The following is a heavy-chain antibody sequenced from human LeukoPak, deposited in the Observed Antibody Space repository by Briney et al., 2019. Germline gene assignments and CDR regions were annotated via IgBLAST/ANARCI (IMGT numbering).Heavy chain of an antibody. CDR1: GGTFSSYA. V-gene: IGHV1-69*05. Sequence: GASVKVSCKASGGTFSSYAISWVRQAPGQGLEWMGGIIPIFGTANYAQKFQGRVTITTDESTSTAYMELSSLRSEDTAVYYCARVTMVLGVILHDAFDIWGQGTMVTVSS. D-gene: IGHD3-10*01. CDR2: IIPIFGTA. CDR3: ARVTMVLGVILHDAFDI. J-gene: IGHJ3*02.